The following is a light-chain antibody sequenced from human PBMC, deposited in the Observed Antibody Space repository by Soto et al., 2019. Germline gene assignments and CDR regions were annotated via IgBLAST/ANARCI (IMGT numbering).Light chain of an antibody. V-gene: IGKV1-27*01. CDR1: QAISNY. Sequence: DIQMTQSPCSLSASVGDRVTITCRASQAISNYLAWYQQIPGKVPKLLISAASTLQSGVPSRFSGSGSGTDFTLTISSLQPEDVATYYCQKYTNVPAFGGGTKVEIK. CDR2: AAS. J-gene: IGKJ4*01. CDR3: QKYTNVPA.